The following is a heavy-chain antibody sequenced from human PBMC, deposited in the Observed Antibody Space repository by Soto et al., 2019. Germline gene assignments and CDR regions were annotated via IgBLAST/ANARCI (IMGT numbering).Heavy chain of an antibody. CDR3: ARALGYWISTSCPNWFDP. CDR2: ISSSSSYI. Sequence: PGGSLRLSCAASGFTFSSYSMNWVRQAPGKGLEWVSSISSSSSYIYYADSVKGRFTISRDNAKNSLYLQMNSLRAEDTAVYYCARALGYWISTSCPNWFDPWGQGTLVTAPQ. J-gene: IGHJ5*02. CDR1: GFTFSSYS. V-gene: IGHV3-21*01. D-gene: IGHD2-2*01.